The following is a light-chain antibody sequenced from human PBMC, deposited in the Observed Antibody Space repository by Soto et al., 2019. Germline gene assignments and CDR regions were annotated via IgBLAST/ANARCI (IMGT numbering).Light chain of an antibody. CDR2: GAS. V-gene: IGKV3-15*01. CDR3: QQYGTWWT. J-gene: IGKJ1*01. Sequence: EIVMTQSPATLSVSPGERATLSCRASQSVSSNLAWYQQKPGQAPRLLICGASTRATGIPARFSGSGSGTEFTLTISSLQSEDFAVYYCQQYGTWWTFGQGTKVEIK. CDR1: QSVSSN.